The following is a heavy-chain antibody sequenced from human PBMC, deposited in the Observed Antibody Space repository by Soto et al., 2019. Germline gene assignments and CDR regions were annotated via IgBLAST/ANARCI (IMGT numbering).Heavy chain of an antibody. D-gene: IGHD6-6*01. CDR1: GVSFSGHW. CDR3: ARIFGSSDRGDY. Sequence: GGSLSLSCAASGVSFSGHWWSWVRQAPGKGLEYVANIKQDGSQIYYGASVKGRFTISRDNANNSLYLQMNSLRAEDTAVYYCARIFGSSDRGDYWGRGTLVTVSS. J-gene: IGHJ4*02. V-gene: IGHV3-7*03. CDR2: IKQDGSQI.